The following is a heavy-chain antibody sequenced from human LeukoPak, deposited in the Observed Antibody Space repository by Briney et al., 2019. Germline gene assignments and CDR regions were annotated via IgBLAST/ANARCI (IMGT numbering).Heavy chain of an antibody. D-gene: IGHD4-17*01. J-gene: IGHJ4*02. CDR1: GFTFSTYN. Sequence: PGGSLRLSCAASGFTFSTYNMGWVRQAPGEGLEWVSCISSSSSYMYNADSVKGRFTISRDDAKNSLYMQMNSLTAEDTAVYYCARGAGRYGDYRDYWGQGTLVTVSS. V-gene: IGHV3-21*01. CDR2: ISSSSSYM. CDR3: ARGAGRYGDYRDY.